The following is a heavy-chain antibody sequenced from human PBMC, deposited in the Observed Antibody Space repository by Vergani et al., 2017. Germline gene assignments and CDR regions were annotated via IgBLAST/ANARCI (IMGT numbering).Heavy chain of an antibody. Sequence: QVQLVQSGAEVKKPGASVKVSCKASGYTFTSYAMHWVRQAPGQRLEWMGWINAGNGNTKYSQKFQGRVTITRYTSASTAYMELSSLRSEDTAVYYCARLGTTGADGGYWGQGTLVTVSS. CDR1: GYTFTSYA. CDR2: INAGNGNT. CDR3: ARLGTTGADGGY. V-gene: IGHV1-3*01. J-gene: IGHJ4*02. D-gene: IGHD1-1*01.